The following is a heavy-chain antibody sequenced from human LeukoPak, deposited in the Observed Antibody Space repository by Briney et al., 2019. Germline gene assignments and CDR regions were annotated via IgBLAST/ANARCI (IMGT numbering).Heavy chain of an antibody. D-gene: IGHD3-10*01. CDR1: GGSFSGYY. CDR2: INHSGST. J-gene: IGHJ4*02. CDR3: ARDSGFGEFHFDY. Sequence: SETLSLTCAVYGGSFSGYYWSWIRQPPGKGLEWIGEINHSGSTNYNPSLKSRVTISVDTSKNQFSLKLSSVTAADTAVYYCARDSGFGEFHFDYWGQGTLVTVSS. V-gene: IGHV4-34*01.